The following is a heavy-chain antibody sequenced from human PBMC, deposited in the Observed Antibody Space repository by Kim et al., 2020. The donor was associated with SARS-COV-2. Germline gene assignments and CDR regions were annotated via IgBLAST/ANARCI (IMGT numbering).Heavy chain of an antibody. V-gene: IGHV3-23*01. CDR3: AVRAAQYYYYGIDV. Sequence: ADSVKGRFTISRNNSENTLYLQRNSLRAEDTAVYYCAVRAAQYYYYGIDVWGQGTTVAVSS. D-gene: IGHD2-15*01. J-gene: IGHJ6*02.